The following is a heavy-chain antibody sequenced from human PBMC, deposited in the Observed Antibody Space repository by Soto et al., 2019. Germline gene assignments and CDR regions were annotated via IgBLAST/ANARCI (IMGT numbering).Heavy chain of an antibody. CDR2: IYYSWST. Sequence: VQLQESGPGLVKPSQTLSLTCTVSGGSISSYYWRWIRQPPGKRLEWIGYIYYSWSTNYNPSLKSRVTISVDTSKNQFSRKLSSVTAADTAVYDGARAKVTICRVVSYGMDVWGQGTTVTVSS. CDR1: GGSISSYY. V-gene: IGHV4-59*01. J-gene: IGHJ6*02. D-gene: IGHD3-3*01. CDR3: ARAKVTICRVVSYGMDV.